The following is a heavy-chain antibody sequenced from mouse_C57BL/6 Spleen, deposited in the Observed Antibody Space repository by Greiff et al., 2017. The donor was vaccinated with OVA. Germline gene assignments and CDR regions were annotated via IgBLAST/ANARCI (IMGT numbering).Heavy chain of an antibody. J-gene: IGHJ2*01. D-gene: IGHD2-13*01. Sequence: VKLMESGAELVRPGTSVKMSCKASGYTFTNYWIGWAKQRPGHGLEWIGDIYPGGGYTNYNEKFKGKATLTADKSSSTAYMQFSSLTSEDSAIYYCARSDWNYFDYWGQGTTLTVSS. CDR1: GYTFTNYW. V-gene: IGHV1-63*01. CDR2: IYPGGGYT. CDR3: ARSDWNYFDY.